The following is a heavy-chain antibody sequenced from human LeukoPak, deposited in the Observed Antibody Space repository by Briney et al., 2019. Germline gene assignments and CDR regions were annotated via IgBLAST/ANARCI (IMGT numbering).Heavy chain of an antibody. D-gene: IGHD3-10*01. Sequence: GGSLRLSCAASGFIFSSYSIRWVRQTPGKGLEWVSGISGSGDSTFYADSVKGRSTISRDNSRNTLYLQMSSLRPEDTAVYYCTKWSGFGDDWGQGTLVTVSS. CDR2: ISGSGDST. V-gene: IGHV3-23*01. CDR3: TKWSGFGDD. CDR1: GFIFSSYS. J-gene: IGHJ4*02.